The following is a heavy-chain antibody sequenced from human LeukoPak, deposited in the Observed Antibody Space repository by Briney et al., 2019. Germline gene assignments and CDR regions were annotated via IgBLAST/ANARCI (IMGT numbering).Heavy chain of an antibody. CDR2: IYHSGST. Sequence: PSETLSLTCTVSGYSINSGFYWGWIRQPPGKGLEWIGSIYHSGSTHYKSSLKSRVTISVDTSKNQLSLKLTSVTAADTAVYYRARGVGLTQGGAFDFWGQGTLVTVSS. V-gene: IGHV4-38-2*02. D-gene: IGHD3-16*01. CDR1: GYSINSGFY. CDR3: ARGVGLTQGGAFDF. J-gene: IGHJ4*02.